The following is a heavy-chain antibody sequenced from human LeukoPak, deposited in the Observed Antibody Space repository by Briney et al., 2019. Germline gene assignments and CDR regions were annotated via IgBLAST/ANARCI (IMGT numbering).Heavy chain of an antibody. CDR3: ARGVVANGSPHYDY. V-gene: IGHV4-34*01. Sequence: PSETLSLTCTVSGGSISSYYWSWIRQPPGKGLEWIGEINHSGSTNYNPSLKSRVTISVDTSKNQFSLKLSSVTAADTAVYYCARGVVANGSPHYDYWGQGTLVTVSS. CDR2: INHSGST. J-gene: IGHJ4*02. CDR1: GGSISSYY. D-gene: IGHD5-12*01.